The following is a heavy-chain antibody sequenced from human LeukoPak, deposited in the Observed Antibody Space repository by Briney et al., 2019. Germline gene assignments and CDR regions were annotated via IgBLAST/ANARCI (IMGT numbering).Heavy chain of an antibody. CDR1: GYTFTSHG. Sequence: ASVKVSFKASGYTFTSHGISWLRQAPGQGLEWMGWISCYNGDTKYAQNFQGRVTMTTDASTSTAYMELRNLRSDDTAVYYCARDPTNTSGWYVYFDYWGQGTLVTVSS. CDR2: ISCYNGDT. V-gene: IGHV1-18*01. J-gene: IGHJ4*02. D-gene: IGHD6-19*01. CDR3: ARDPTNTSGWYVYFDY.